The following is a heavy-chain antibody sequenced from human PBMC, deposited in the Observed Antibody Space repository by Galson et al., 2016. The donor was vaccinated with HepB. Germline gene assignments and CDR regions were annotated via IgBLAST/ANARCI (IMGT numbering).Heavy chain of an antibody. V-gene: IGHV1-69*13. CDR3: ASRGARSCSGGSCYERDY. Sequence: SVKVSCKASGGTFSYYAISWVRQAPGQGLEWMGGIIPIFGKADYAQKFQGRVTITADDSTSTAYMELSSLRSEDTAVYYCASRGARSCSGGSCYERDYWGQGTLVTVSS. CDR1: GGTFSYYA. D-gene: IGHD2-15*01. J-gene: IGHJ4*02. CDR2: IIPIFGKA.